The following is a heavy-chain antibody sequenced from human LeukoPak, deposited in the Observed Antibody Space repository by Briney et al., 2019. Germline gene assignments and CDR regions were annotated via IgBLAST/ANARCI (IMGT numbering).Heavy chain of an antibody. Sequence: PSETLSLTCTVSGGSISDYSWSWIRQPPGKGLEWIGNIYYSGSANHNPSLKSRVTISRDTSKNQFSLKLTSVTTADTAVYYCTRAGGVKTAALDLDYWGQGTLVTVSS. CDR1: GGSISDYS. D-gene: IGHD6-25*01. CDR3: TRAGGVKTAALDLDY. V-gene: IGHV4-59*01. J-gene: IGHJ4*02. CDR2: IYYSGSA.